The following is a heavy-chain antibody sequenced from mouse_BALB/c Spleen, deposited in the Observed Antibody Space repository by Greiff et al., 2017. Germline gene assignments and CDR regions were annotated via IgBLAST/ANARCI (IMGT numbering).Heavy chain of an antibody. Sequence: VQLQESGPGLVQPSQSLSITCTVSGFSLTSYGVHWVRQSPGKGLEWLGVIWSGGSTDYNAAFISRLSISKDNSKSQVFFKMNSLQANDTAIYYCARKEVYYDYDTDAMDYWGQGTSVTVSS. D-gene: IGHD2-4*01. J-gene: IGHJ4*01. CDR1: GFSLTSYG. CDR3: ARKEVYYDYDTDAMDY. V-gene: IGHV2-2*02. CDR2: IWSGGST.